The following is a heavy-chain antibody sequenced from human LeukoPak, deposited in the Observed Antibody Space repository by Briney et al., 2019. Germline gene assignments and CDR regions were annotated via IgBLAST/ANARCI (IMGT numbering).Heavy chain of an antibody. CDR2: IYPGDSDT. J-gene: IGHJ4*02. CDR1: GYSFTSYW. V-gene: IGHV5-51*01. Sequence: GESLKISRKGSGYSFTSYWIGWVRQMPGKGLEWMGIIYPGDSDTRYSPSFQGQVTISADKSISTAYLQWSSLKASDTAMYYCARHFSYYDSSDQFGYWGQGTLVTVSS. CDR3: ARHFSYYDSSDQFGY. D-gene: IGHD3-22*01.